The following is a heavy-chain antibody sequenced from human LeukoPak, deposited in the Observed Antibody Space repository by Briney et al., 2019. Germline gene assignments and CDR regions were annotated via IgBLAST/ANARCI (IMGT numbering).Heavy chain of an antibody. D-gene: IGHD2-2*01. CDR2: IKQDGSEK. J-gene: IGHJ6*02. Sequence: XXXLXWVANIKQDGSEKYYVDSVKGRFTISRDNAKNSLYLQMNSLRAEDTAVYYCARSHQLLGYGMDVWGQGTTVTVSS. V-gene: IGHV3-7*01. CDR3: ARSHQLLGYGMDV.